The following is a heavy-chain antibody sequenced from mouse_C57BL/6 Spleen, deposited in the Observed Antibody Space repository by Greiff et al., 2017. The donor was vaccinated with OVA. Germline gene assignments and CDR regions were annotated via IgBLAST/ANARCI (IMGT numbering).Heavy chain of an antibody. V-gene: IGHV1-58*01. CDR3: ARGNYGNFVLYYFDY. CDR1: GYTFTSYG. J-gene: IGHJ2*01. Sequence: EVMLVESGAELVRPGSSVKMSCKTSGYTFTSYGINWVKQRPGQGLEWIGYIYIGNGYTEYNEKFKGKATLTSDTSSSTAYMQLSSLTSEDSAIYFCARGNYGNFVLYYFDYWGQGTTLTVSS. CDR2: IYIGNGYT. D-gene: IGHD2-1*01.